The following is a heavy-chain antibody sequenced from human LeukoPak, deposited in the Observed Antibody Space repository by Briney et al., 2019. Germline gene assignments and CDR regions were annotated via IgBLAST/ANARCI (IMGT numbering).Heavy chain of an antibody. Sequence: SETLSLTCTVSGGSIISYYWSWVRXSXGXGXXXXXXIYPSGSTEYNTSLKSRVTXSVDMSKKQFSLKLTSVTAADTAVYFCARLKFYDSTGYTPGYYMDVWGKGATVTVSS. J-gene: IGHJ6*03. D-gene: IGHD3-22*01. CDR2: IYPSGST. CDR1: GGSIISYY. CDR3: ARLKFYDSTGYTPGYYMDV. V-gene: IGHV4-4*07.